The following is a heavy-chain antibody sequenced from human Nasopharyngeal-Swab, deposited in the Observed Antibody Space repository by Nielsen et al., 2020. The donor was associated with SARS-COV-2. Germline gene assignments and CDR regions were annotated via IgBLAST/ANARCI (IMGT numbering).Heavy chain of an antibody. D-gene: IGHD6-19*01. CDR2: IYWDDDK. CDR3: AHNQHWGGYEQQWLVPADWFDP. V-gene: IGHV2-5*02. J-gene: IGHJ5*02. CDR1: GFSLSTSGVG. Sequence: SGPTLVKPTQTLTLTCTFSGFSLSTSGVGVGWIRQPPGKALEWLAPIYWDDDKRYSPSLKSRLTITKDTSKNQVVLTMTNMGPVDTATYYCAHNQHWGGYEQQWLVPADWFDPWGQGTLVTVSS.